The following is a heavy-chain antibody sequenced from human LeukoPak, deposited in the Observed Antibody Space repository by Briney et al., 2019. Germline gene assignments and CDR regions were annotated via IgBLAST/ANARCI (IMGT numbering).Heavy chain of an antibody. CDR3: ARGGTTFEH. Sequence: GGSLRLPCAASGFTFSVSWMSWVRQAPGKGLEWVANIKYDDVDSVKGRFTISRDNAKNSLYLQMNSLRAEDTAVYYCARGGTTFEHWGQGTLVTVSS. D-gene: IGHD1-1*01. CDR2: IKYD. CDR1: GFTFSVSW. J-gene: IGHJ4*02. V-gene: IGHV3-7*01.